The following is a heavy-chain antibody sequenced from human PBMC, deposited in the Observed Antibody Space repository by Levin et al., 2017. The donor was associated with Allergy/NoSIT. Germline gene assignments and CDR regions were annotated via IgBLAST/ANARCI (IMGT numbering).Heavy chain of an antibody. V-gene: IGHV1-8*01. D-gene: IGHD3-3*01. J-gene: IGHJ6*02. CDR1: GYTFTSYD. CDR2: MNPNSGNT. CDR3: ARSPYDFWSGYYPRDYYYGMDV. Sequence: GESLKISCKASGYTFTSYDINWVRQATGQGLEWMGWMNPNSGNTGYAQKFQGRVTMTRNTSISTAYMELSSLRSEDTAVYYCARSPYDFWSGYYPRDYYYGMDVWGQGTTVTVSS.